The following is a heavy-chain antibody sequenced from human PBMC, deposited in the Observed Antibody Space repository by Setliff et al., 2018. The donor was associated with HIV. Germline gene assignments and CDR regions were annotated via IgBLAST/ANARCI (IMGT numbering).Heavy chain of an antibody. CDR2: IYTSESS. CDR3: ARSARFFYASGSRRYFDL. V-gene: IGHV4-4*08. J-gene: IGHJ2*01. CDR1: GDSIRGYY. Sequence: SETLSLTCTVSGDSIRGYYWSWIRQPPGKGLEWIGYIYTSESSNYNPSLKSRVTFSVDTSKNQFSLKLSSVTAADTAVYYCARSARFFYASGSRRYFDLWGRGTLVTVSS. D-gene: IGHD3-10*01.